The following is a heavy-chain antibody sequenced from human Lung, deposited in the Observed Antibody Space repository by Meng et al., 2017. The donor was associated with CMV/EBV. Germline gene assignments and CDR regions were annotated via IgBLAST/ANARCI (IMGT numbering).Heavy chain of an antibody. Sequence: YYWSWIRQPPGKGREWMREINHSGSTNYNPSLKSRVTISVDTSKNQFSLRLSSVTAADTAVYYCARGPSYYYGSGSYYNAMYNWFDPWGQGTLVTVSS. CDR3: ARGPSYYYGSGSYYNAMYNWFDP. V-gene: IGHV4-34*01. CDR1: YY. D-gene: IGHD3-10*01. CDR2: INHSGST. J-gene: IGHJ5*02.